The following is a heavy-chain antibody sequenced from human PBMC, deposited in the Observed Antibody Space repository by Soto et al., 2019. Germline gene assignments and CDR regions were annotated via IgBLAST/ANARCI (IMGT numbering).Heavy chain of an antibody. CDR3: ARGQDVVVVAATRPYYYYYYGMDA. D-gene: IGHD2-15*01. V-gene: IGHV1-69*13. Sequence: SVKVACEASVGSFSNYAIRWVRQAPGQGLEWVGGIIPIFGTANYAQKFQGRVTITADESTSTAYMELSSLRSEDTAVYYCARGQDVVVVAATRPYYYYYYGMDASGQGSTVTVSS. CDR1: VGSFSNYA. CDR2: IIPIFGTA. J-gene: IGHJ6*02.